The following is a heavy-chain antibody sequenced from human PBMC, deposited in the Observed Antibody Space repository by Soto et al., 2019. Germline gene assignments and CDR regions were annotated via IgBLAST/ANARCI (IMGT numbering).Heavy chain of an antibody. CDR2: ISSSGDRT. CDR3: AKSNLYCSGTSCYVFDF. D-gene: IGHD2-2*01. V-gene: IGHV3-23*01. J-gene: IGHJ4*02. CDR1: GFTFSSYA. Sequence: EVQLLESGGGLVQPGGSLGLSCAASGFTFSSYAMNWVRQAPGKGLEWVSAISSSGDRTYYADSVKGRFTISRDNSKNTLYLQENSLRADDTAVYYCAKSNLYCSGTSCYVFDFWCQGTLVTVSS.